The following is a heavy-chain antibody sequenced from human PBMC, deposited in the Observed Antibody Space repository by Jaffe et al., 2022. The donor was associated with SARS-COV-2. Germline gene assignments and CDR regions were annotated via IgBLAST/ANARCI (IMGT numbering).Heavy chain of an antibody. D-gene: IGHD6-19*01. CDR2: IKQDGSEK. CDR3: ARDLRSGWYSDY. CDR1: GFTFSTYW. Sequence: EVQLVESGGGLVQPGGSLRLSCAASGFTFSTYWMTWVRQAPGKGLEWVANIKQDGSEKNYVDSVKGRFTISRDNAKNSLYLQMNSLRAEDTAVYYCARDLRSGWYSDYWGQGTLVTVSS. J-gene: IGHJ4*02. V-gene: IGHV3-7*03.